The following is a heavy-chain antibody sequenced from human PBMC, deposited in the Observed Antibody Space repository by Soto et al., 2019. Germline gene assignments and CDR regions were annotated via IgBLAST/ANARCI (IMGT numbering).Heavy chain of an antibody. CDR1: GGTFSSYA. Sequence: QVQLVQSGAEVKKPGSSVKVSCKASGGTFSSYAISWVRQAPGQRLEWMGGIIPIFGPANYAQKFQGRVTITADESTSTAYMELSRLGSEDTAVYYCARARTDYYYSSGYYGAFDIWGQGTMVTVSS. J-gene: IGHJ3*02. CDR3: ARARTDYYYSSGYYGAFDI. CDR2: IIPIFGPA. D-gene: IGHD3-22*01. V-gene: IGHV1-69*01.